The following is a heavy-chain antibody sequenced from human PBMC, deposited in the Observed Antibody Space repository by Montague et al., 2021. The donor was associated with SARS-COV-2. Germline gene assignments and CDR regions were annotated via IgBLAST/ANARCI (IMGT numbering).Heavy chain of an antibody. CDR1: GGSISSYY. CDR2: IYYIGST. V-gene: IGHV4-59*01. J-gene: IGHJ1*01. Sequence: SETLSLTCTVSGGSISSYYWSWIRQSPGKGLEWIGYIYYIGSTNYNPSLKGRVTMSVDTSKNQFSLKVTSVTAADTAVYYCARGELPAAISFASLLHWGQGTLVTVSS. D-gene: IGHD2-2*02. CDR3: ARGELPAAISFASLLH.